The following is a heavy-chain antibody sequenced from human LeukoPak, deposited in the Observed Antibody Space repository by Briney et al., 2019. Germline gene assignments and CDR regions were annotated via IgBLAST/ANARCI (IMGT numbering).Heavy chain of an antibody. J-gene: IGHJ4*02. V-gene: IGHV3-30*02. CDR1: GFTFSSHG. D-gene: IGHD2-2*01. CDR2: IRYDGSNK. Sequence: GGSLRLSCAASGFTFSSHGMHWVRQAPGKGLEWVAFIRYDGSNKYYADSVKGRFTISRDNSKNTLYLQMNSLRAEDTAVYYCAKDRGSTLYYSDYWGQGTLVTVSS. CDR3: AKDRGSTLYYSDY.